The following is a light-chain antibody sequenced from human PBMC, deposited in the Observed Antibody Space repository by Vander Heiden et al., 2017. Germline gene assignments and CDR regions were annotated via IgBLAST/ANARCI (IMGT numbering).Light chain of an antibody. V-gene: IGKV3-20*01. CDR1: QSISSSY. CDR2: DTS. J-gene: IGKJ1*01. Sequence: ELVLTQSPGTLSLSPGERATLSCKASQSISSSYLAWYRQKSGQAPRLLIYDTSTRASGVPDRFSGSGSGTDFTLTISRLEPEDFAVYYCQQLTTFGQGTKVEIK. CDR3: QQLTT.